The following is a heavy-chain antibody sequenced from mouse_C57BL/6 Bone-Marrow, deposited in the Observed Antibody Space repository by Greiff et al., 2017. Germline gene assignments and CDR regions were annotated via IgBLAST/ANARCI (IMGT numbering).Heavy chain of an antibody. V-gene: IGHV1-82*01. CDR2: IYPGDGDT. Sequence: VQLQESGPELVKPGASVKISCKASGYAFSSSWMNWVKQRPGKGLEWIGRIYPGDGDTNYNGKFKGKATLTADKSSSTAYMQLSSLTSEDSAVYFCARGFDYWGQGTTLTVSS. CDR1: GYAFSSSW. CDR3: ARGFDY. J-gene: IGHJ2*01.